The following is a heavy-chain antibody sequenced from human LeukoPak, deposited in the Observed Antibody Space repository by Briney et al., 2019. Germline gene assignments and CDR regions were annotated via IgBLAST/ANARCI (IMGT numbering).Heavy chain of an antibody. D-gene: IGHD2/OR15-2a*01. J-gene: IGHJ1*01. CDR2: ISSGGDIM. V-gene: IGHV3-11*01. CDR3: ATNLIGAGEYFQQ. CDR1: GLRFSDYY. Sequence: GGSLRLSCAASGLRFSDYYVSWIRKAPGKGLQWVSYISSGGDIMHYADSVKGRFTSSRDNAKNSGYLEMNSLGAEDTAVYYCATNLIGAGEYFQQWGQGTLVTVSS.